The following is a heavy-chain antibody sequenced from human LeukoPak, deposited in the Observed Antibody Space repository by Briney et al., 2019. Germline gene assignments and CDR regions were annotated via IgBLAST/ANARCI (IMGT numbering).Heavy chain of an antibody. CDR1: GYSLSGYG. CDR3: ARGGTYSRGLLVY. CDR2: IRAYNGNT. Sequence: GASVKVSCKASGYSLSGYGMSWVRQAPGQGLEWMGWIRAYNGNTNYAQKFQGRVTMTTDTSTSTAYMELRSLRSDDTAVYYCARGGTYSRGLLVYWGQGTLVTVSS. V-gene: IGHV1-18*01. J-gene: IGHJ4*02. D-gene: IGHD1-26*01.